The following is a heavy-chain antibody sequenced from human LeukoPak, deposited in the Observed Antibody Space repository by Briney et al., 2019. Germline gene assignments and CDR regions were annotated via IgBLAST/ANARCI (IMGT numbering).Heavy chain of an antibody. Sequence: GGSLRLSCAASGFTVSSNYMSWVRQAPGKGLEWVSVIYSGGSTYYADSVKGRFTISRDNSKNTLYLQMNSLRAEDTAVYYCARDLPGYCSSTSCYANAFDIWGQGTMVTVSS. CDR1: GFTVSSNY. CDR2: IYSGGST. D-gene: IGHD2-2*01. CDR3: ARDLPGYCSSTSCYANAFDI. J-gene: IGHJ3*02. V-gene: IGHV3-53*01.